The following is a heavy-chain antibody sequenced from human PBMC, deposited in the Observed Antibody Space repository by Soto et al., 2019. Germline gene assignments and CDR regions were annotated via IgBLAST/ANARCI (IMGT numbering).Heavy chain of an antibody. CDR1: GGSISSNSYY. D-gene: IGHD5-18*01. CDR3: ARLEDGYSYGSDPFFDY. V-gene: IGHV4-39*01. CDR2: IYYSGST. J-gene: IGHJ4*02. Sequence: PSETLSLTCTVSGGSISSNSYYWGWIRQPPGKGLEWIGSIYYSGSTYYNPSLKSRVTISVDTSKNQFSLKLNSVTAADTAVYYCARLEDGYSYGSDPFFDYWGQGTLVTVSS.